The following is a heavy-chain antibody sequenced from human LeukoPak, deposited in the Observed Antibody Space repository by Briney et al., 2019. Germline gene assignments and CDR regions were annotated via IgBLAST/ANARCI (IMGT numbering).Heavy chain of an antibody. Sequence: GGSLRLSCAASGFTFRSYGMNWVRQAPGKGLEWVSAISGSGVNTYYADSVKGRFTISRDNSKNTLYLQMNSLRAEDTAVYYCARVVGLLWFGEEEGGSRDYWGQGTLVTVSS. CDR2: ISGSGVNT. D-gene: IGHD3-10*01. J-gene: IGHJ4*02. CDR1: GFTFRSYG. CDR3: ARVVGLLWFGEEEGGSRDY. V-gene: IGHV3-23*01.